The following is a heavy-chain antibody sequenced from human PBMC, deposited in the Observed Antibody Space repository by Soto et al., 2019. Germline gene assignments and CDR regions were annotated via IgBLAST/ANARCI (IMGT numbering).Heavy chain of an antibody. CDR1: GYSFACCL. D-gene: IGHD3-22*01. Sequence: PGEFLKISCKCSGYSFACCLITGGRQKPGKVLELMGRVDPSHSQAYFRPALRGHVTISVTKSNTTVFLQWSSLRASDNDMYYCARQIYDSDTGPNFQYYFDSWGQGTPVTVSS. J-gene: IGHJ4*02. V-gene: IGHV5-10-1*01. CDR2: VDPSHSQA. CDR3: ARQIYDSDTGPNFQYYFDS.